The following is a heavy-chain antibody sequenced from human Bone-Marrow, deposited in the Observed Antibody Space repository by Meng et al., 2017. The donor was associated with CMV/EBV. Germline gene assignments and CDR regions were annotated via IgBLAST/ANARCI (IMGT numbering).Heavy chain of an antibody. D-gene: IGHD2-2*01. CDR3: TRVDCSGPSCHLRPFDI. Sequence: GESLKISCAASGFTFSSYSLNWVRQSPGKGLEWVSSISGSNRYINYAESVRGRFTVSRDNAKNSLSLQMNSLRGCDTAVYYCTRVDCSGPSCHLRPFDIWGQGTMVTVSS. CDR2: ISGSNRYI. V-gene: IGHV3-21*06. CDR1: GFTFSSYS. J-gene: IGHJ3*02.